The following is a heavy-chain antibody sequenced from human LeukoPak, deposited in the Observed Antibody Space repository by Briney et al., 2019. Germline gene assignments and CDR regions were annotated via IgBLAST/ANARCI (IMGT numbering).Heavy chain of an antibody. J-gene: IGHJ5*02. CDR2: IYYSGST. Sequence: SETLSLTCTVSGGSISSYYWSWIRQPPGKGLEWIGYIYYSGSTNYNPSLKSRVTISVDTSKNQFSLKLSSVTAADTAVYYCASQLRGLFDPWGQGTLVTVSS. CDR1: GGSISSYY. V-gene: IGHV4-59*01. CDR3: ASQLRGLFDP. D-gene: IGHD3-16*01.